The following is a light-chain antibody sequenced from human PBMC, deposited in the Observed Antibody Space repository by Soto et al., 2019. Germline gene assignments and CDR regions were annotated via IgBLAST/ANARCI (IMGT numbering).Light chain of an antibody. CDR1: QSISSW. V-gene: IGKV1-5*01. CDR2: DAS. CDR3: QQYNTYPWT. J-gene: IGKJ1*01. Sequence: DIQMTQSPSTLSASVGDRVTITCRASQSISSWLAWYQQKPGKAPKLLIYDASSLESGVPSRFSDSGSGIEFTLTISSLQPDDFATYYCQQYNTYPWTFGQGTKVEIK.